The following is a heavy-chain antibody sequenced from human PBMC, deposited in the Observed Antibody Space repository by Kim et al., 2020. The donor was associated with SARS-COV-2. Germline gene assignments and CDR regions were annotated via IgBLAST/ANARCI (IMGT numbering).Heavy chain of an antibody. J-gene: IGHJ5*02. V-gene: IGHV3-53*01. Sequence: TDSVKPRFTNPRDKSKNTLYLQVNSLRAGDPAVYYCARERGGSWGWFDPWGQGTLVTVSS. CDR3: ARERGGSWGWFDP. D-gene: IGHD1-26*01.